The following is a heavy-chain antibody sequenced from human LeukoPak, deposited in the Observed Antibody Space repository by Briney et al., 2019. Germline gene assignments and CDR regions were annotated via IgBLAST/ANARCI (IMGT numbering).Heavy chain of an antibody. J-gene: IGHJ4*02. Sequence: PGGSLRLSCAASGFTFSSYSMNWVRQAPGKGLEWVSSISSSSSYIYYADSVKGRFTISRDNAKNSLYLQMNSLRAEDTAVYYCARDTYNYYCDSSGYSKPFDYWGQGTLVTVSS. D-gene: IGHD3-22*01. CDR3: ARDTYNYYCDSSGYSKPFDY. CDR2: ISSSSSYI. V-gene: IGHV3-21*01. CDR1: GFTFSSYS.